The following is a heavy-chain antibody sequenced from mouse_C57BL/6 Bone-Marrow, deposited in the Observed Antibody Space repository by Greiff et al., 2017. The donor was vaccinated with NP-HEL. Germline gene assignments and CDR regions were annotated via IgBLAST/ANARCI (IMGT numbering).Heavy chain of an antibody. CDR1: GYTFTDYE. CDR2: IDPETGGT. J-gene: IGHJ1*03. CDR3: TRWGGSSYWYFDV. Sequence: VQLQQSGAELVRPGASVTLSCKASGYTFTDYEMHWVKQTPVHGLEWIGAIDPETGGTAYNQKFKGKAILTADKSSSTAYMGLRSLTSEDSAVYYCTRWGGSSYWYFDVWGTGTTVTVSS. D-gene: IGHD1-1*01. V-gene: IGHV1-15*01.